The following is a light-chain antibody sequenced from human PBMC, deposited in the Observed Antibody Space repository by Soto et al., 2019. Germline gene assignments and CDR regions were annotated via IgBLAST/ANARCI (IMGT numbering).Light chain of an antibody. CDR2: DAS. CDR1: QTVRNNY. CDR3: QQYGSPGT. V-gene: IGKV3-20*01. J-gene: IGKJ1*01. Sequence: ECVFTRSRGTLSLSPGRRPTLSCKASQTVRNNYLAWYQQKPGHAPRFLIYDASNRATGIPDRFSGSGSGTDFTLPISRLAPEDFAVDDCQQYGSPGTFGQGTKVDIK.